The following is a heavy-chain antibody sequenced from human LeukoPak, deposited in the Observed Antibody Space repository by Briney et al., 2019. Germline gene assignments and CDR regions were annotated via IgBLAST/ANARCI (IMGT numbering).Heavy chain of an antibody. V-gene: IGHV3-23*01. D-gene: IGHD2-15*01. CDR1: GFTFSSYG. Sequence: TGGTLRLSCAASGFTFSSYGMSWVRQAPGKGLEWVSAISGSGGSTYYADSVKGRYTISRDNSKNTLYLQMNSLRAEDTAVYYCAKDGSRAWDIGFQHWGQGTLVTVSS. CDR2: ISGSGGST. J-gene: IGHJ1*01. CDR3: AKDGSRAWDIGFQH.